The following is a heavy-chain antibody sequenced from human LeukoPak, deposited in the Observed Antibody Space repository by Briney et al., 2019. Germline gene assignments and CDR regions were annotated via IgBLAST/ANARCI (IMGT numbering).Heavy chain of an antibody. J-gene: IGHJ5*02. CDR3: ARLTYYYDSSGQNWFDP. V-gene: IGHV1-3*01. CDR1: EYTFTNYA. D-gene: IGHD3-22*01. Sequence: ASVKVSCKASEYTFTNYAMHWVRQALGQRLEWMGWINAGNGNTKYSQKFQGRVTITRDTSASTAYMELSSLRSGDTAVYYCARLTYYYDSSGQNWFDPWGQGTLVTVSS. CDR2: INAGNGNT.